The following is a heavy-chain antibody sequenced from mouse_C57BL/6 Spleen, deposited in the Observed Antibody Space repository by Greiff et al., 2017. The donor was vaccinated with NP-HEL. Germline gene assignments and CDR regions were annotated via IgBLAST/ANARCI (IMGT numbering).Heavy chain of an antibody. D-gene: IGHD2-1*01. CDR3: AIYGNYAWFAY. Sequence: QVQLQQSGPELVKPGASVKISCKASGYAFSSSWMNWVKQRPGKGLEWIGRIYPGDGDTNYNGKFKGKATLTADKSSSTAYMHLSSLTSEDSAVYFCAIYGNYAWFAYWGQGTLVTVSA. CDR1: GYAFSSSW. J-gene: IGHJ3*01. V-gene: IGHV1-82*01. CDR2: IYPGDGDT.